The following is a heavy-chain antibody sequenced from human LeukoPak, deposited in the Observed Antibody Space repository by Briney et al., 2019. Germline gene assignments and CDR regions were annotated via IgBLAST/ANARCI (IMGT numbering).Heavy chain of an antibody. Sequence: ASVKVSCKASGYTFTSYYMHWVRQAPGQGLEWMGIINPSGGSTSYAQKFQGRVTMTRDTSTSTVYMELSSLRSEDTAVYYCARPISDYYYDSSRYDGRDDAFDIWGQGTMVTVSS. CDR2: INPSGGST. CDR3: ARPISDYYYDSSRYDGRDDAFDI. CDR1: GYTFTSYY. V-gene: IGHV1-46*01. D-gene: IGHD3-22*01. J-gene: IGHJ3*02.